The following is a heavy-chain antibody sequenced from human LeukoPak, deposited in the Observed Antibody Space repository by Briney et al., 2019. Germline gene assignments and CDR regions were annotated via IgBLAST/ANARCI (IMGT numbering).Heavy chain of an antibody. CDR2: INPNSGGT. CDR3: ARGGGRAYYFDY. CDR1: GYTFTGYY. D-gene: IGHD6-25*01. J-gene: IGHJ4*02. V-gene: IGHV1-2*02. Sequence: ASVKVSCKASGYTFTGYYMHWVRQAPGQGLEWMGWINPNSGGTNYVQKFQGRVTMTRDTSISTAYMELSRLRSDDTAVYYCARGGGRAYYFDYWGQGTLVTVSS.